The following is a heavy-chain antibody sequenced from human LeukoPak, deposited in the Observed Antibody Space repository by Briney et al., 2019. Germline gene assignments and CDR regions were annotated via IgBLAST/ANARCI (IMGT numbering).Heavy chain of an antibody. D-gene: IGHD1-7*01. CDR3: ARGNYDYYDH. V-gene: IGHV4-34*01. Sequence: PSETLSLTSAVYGGSFSGYHWSWIRQPPGKGLEWIGEINHSGSTNYNPSLKSRVTISVDTSKNQFSLKVSSVTAADTAVYYCARGNYDYYDHWGQGTLVTVSS. CDR2: INHSGST. J-gene: IGHJ4*02. CDR1: GGSFSGYH.